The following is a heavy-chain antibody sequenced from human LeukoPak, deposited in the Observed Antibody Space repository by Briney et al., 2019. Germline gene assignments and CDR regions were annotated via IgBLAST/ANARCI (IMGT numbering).Heavy chain of an antibody. CDR2: MNPNSGNT. Sequence: ASVKVSCKASGYTFTSYDINWVRQATGQGLEWMGWMNPNSGNTGYAQKFQGRVTMTRNTSISTAYMELSSLRSEDTAVYYCARVEVTIFRGFSYYYYYYMDVWGKGTTVTISS. D-gene: IGHD3-9*01. CDR3: ARVEVTIFRGFSYYYYYYMDV. CDR1: GYTFTSYD. V-gene: IGHV1-8*01. J-gene: IGHJ6*03.